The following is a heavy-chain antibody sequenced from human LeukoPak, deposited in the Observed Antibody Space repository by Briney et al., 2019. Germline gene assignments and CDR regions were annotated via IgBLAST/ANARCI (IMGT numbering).Heavy chain of an antibody. CDR3: ARVDRLEMATMTDY. D-gene: IGHD5-24*01. CDR1: GFTFSSYG. Sequence: GRSLRLSCVASGFTFSSYGMHWVRQAPGKGLEWVAVISYDGSNKYYADSVKGRFTISRDNSKNTLYLQMNSLRAEDTAVYYCARVDRLEMATMTDYWGQGTLVTVSS. CDR2: ISYDGSNK. J-gene: IGHJ4*02. V-gene: IGHV3-30*03.